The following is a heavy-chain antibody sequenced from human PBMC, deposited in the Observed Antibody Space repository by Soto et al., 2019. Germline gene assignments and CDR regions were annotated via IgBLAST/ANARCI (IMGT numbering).Heavy chain of an antibody. D-gene: IGHD3-3*01. V-gene: IGHV6-1*01. CDR1: GDSVSSNSAT. J-gene: IGHJ5*02. CDR2: TYYRSKWYD. CDR3: ARGRDGVEQPWFDP. Sequence: PSQTLSLTCAISGDSVSSNSATWNWIRQSPSRGLEWLGRTYYRSKWYDEYAVSMKSRITINPDTSKNQFSLQLNSVTPEDTAVYYCARGRDGVEQPWFDPWGQGTLVTVSS.